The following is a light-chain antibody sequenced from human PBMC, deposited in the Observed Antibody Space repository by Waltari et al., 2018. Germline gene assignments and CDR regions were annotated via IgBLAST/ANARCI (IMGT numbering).Light chain of an antibody. CDR1: QSVSSF. J-gene: IGKJ1*01. Sequence: DIVLTQSPATVSLSPGERATLSCRTSQSVSSFVAWYHQKPRQPPRLLIADASNRASGISGRITASGSGLDFTLTISSLEPEDVGVYYCQQRDNWPWTFGQGTKVEIK. CDR2: DAS. CDR3: QQRDNWPWT. V-gene: IGKV3-11*01.